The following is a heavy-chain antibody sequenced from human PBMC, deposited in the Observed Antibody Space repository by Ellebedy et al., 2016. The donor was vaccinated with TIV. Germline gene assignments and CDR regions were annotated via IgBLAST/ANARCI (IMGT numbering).Heavy chain of an antibody. D-gene: IGHD4-11*01. CDR2: IKSDGGST. CDR3: ARDRGDYSISGP. Sequence: HTGGSLRLSXVASGFTFGRYRMHWVRQAPGNKLVWVSRIKSDGGSTTYADSVKGRFTTSRDNARNTLYLQMNSLRGEDTAVYFCARDRGDYSISGPWGQGTLVTVSS. CDR1: GFTFGRYR. V-gene: IGHV3-74*01. J-gene: IGHJ5*02.